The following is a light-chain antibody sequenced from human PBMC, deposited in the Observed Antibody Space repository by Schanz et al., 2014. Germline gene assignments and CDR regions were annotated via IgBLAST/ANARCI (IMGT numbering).Light chain of an antibody. V-gene: IGLV2-8*01. Sequence: QSALTQPPSASGSPGQSVTISCTGTSSDVGGYNQVSWYQQHPGKAPKLMIYEVSKRPSGVPDRFSGSKSGNTASLTVSGIQAEDEADYYCSSYAGNKYVFGTGTKLTVL. CDR3: SSYAGNKYV. CDR1: SSDVGGYNQ. J-gene: IGLJ1*01. CDR2: EVS.